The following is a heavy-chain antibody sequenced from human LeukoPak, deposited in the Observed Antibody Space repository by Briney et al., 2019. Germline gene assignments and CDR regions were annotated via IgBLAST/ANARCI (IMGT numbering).Heavy chain of an antibody. CDR3: ARVLSGFDY. Sequence: GGSLRLSCAASGFTFSSYSMNWVRQAPGKRLEWVSYISSSSSTIYYADSVKGRFTISRDNAKNSLYLQMNSLRAEDTAVYYCARVLSGFDYWGQGTLVTVSS. D-gene: IGHD2-15*01. J-gene: IGHJ4*02. V-gene: IGHV3-48*04. CDR2: ISSSSSTI. CDR1: GFTFSSYS.